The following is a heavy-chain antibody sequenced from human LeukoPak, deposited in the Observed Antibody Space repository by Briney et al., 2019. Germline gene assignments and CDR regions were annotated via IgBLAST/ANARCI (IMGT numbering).Heavy chain of an antibody. D-gene: IGHD3-16*01. V-gene: IGHV4-59*01. CDR2: IYYSGST. Sequence: SETLSLTCTVSGDSISTYYWNWIRQPPGKGLEWIGYIYYSGSTNYNPSLKSRVTISVDTSKNQFSLRLSSVTAADTAVYYCARDRGDDAFDIWGQGTMVTVSS. J-gene: IGHJ3*02. CDR1: GDSISTYY. CDR3: ARDRGDDAFDI.